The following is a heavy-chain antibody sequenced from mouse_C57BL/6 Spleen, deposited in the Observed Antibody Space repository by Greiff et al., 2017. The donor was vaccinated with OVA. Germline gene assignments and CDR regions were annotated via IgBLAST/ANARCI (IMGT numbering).Heavy chain of an antibody. J-gene: IGHJ2*01. CDR3: ARSSTGTRGFDY. V-gene: IGHV1-78*01. CDR2: IYPSDGST. Sequence: QVPLQQSDAELVQPGASVKISCTVSGYTFTDSSIHWMQQRPDQCLALIGYIYPSDGSTMYNEKFKGKATLTADKSSSTAYMQLNSLTSEDSAVYFCARSSTGTRGFDYWGQGTTLTVSS. CDR1: GYTFTDSS. D-gene: IGHD4-1*02.